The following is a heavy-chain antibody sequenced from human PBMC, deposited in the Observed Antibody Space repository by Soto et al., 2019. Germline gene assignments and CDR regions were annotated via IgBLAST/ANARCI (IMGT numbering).Heavy chain of an antibody. CDR2: ISYDGSNK. CDR1: GFTFSSYA. D-gene: IGHD5-18*01. J-gene: IGHJ4*02. V-gene: IGHV3-30-3*01. Sequence: QVQLVESGGGVVQPGRSLRLSCAASGFTFSSYAMHWVRQAPGKGLEWVAVISYDGSNKYYADSVKGRFTISRDNSKNTLYLQMNSLRAEDTAVYYCARGGWIQLWGRAFDYWVQGTLVTVSS. CDR3: ARGGWIQLWGRAFDY.